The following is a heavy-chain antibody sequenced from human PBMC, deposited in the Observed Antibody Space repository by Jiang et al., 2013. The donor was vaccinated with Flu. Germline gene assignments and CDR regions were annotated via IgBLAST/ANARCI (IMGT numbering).Heavy chain of an antibody. J-gene: IGHJ6*03. V-gene: IGHV1-69*01. CDR1: GGTFSSYA. D-gene: IGHD5-18*01. CDR3: ARHGDTAVVHYSYYMDV. CDR2: IIPIFGTT. Sequence: SGAEVKKPGSSVKVSCKASGGTFSSYAVSWVRHAPGQGLEWMGGIIPIFGTTNYAQKFQGRVTITADESTAYMELSSLRSEDTAVYYCARHGDTAVVHYSYYMDVSGQRDHGHRLL.